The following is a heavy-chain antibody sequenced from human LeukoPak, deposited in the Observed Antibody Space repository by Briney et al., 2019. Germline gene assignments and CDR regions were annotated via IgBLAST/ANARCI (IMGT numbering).Heavy chain of an antibody. D-gene: IGHD6-6*01. J-gene: IGHJ4*02. V-gene: IGHV6-1*01. CDR1: GDSVSSNSAA. CDR3: ARATLKYSSSPLDY. Sequence: SQTLSLTCAISGDSVSSNSAAWNWIRQSPSRGLEWLGRTYYKSRWYNDYAVSVKSRITINPDTSKNQFPLQLNSVTPEDTAVYYCARATLKYSSSPLDYWGQGTLVTVSS. CDR2: TYYKSRWYN.